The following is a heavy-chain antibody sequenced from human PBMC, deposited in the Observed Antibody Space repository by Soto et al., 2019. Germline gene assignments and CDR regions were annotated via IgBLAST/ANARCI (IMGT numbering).Heavy chain of an antibody. CDR2: IYSGGST. CDR1: GFTVSSNY. Sequence: GGSLRLSCAASGFTVSSNYMSWVRQAPGKGLEWVSVIYSGGSTYYADSVKGRFTISRDNSKNTLYLQMNSLRAEDTAVYYCAQRASGIWGFDPWGQGTLVTVSS. V-gene: IGHV3-66*01. CDR3: AQRASGIWGFDP. J-gene: IGHJ5*02. D-gene: IGHD3-16*01.